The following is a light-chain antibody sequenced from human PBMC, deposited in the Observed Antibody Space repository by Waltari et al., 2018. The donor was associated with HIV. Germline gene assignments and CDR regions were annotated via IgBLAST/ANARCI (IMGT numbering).Light chain of an antibody. CDR3: QSADSSALWV. CDR1: ALPKQY. Sequence: SYELTQPPSVSVSPGQTARITCSGDALPKQYAYWYQQKPGQAPVLVIYKDSERPSGIPERFSGSSSGTTVTLTISGVQAEDEADYYCQSADSSALWVFGGGTKLTVL. J-gene: IGLJ3*02. V-gene: IGLV3-25*03. CDR2: KDS.